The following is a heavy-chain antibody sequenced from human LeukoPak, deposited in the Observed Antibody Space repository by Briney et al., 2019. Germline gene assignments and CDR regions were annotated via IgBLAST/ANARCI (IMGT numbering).Heavy chain of an antibody. Sequence: GGSLRLSCAASGFTFSSYGMHWVRQAPGKGLEWVAVIWYDGSNKYYADSVKGRFTISRDNSKNTLYLQMNSLRAEDTAVYYCAKGARRAAAGTNYFDYWSQGTLVTVSS. V-gene: IGHV3-33*06. CDR2: IWYDGSNK. CDR3: AKGARRAAAGTNYFDY. J-gene: IGHJ4*02. CDR1: GFTFSSYG. D-gene: IGHD6-13*01.